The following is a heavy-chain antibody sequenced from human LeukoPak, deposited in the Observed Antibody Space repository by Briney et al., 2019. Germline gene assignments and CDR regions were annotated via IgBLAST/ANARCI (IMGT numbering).Heavy chain of an antibody. CDR1: SGSISSYY. D-gene: IGHD6-13*01. CDR2: IYTSGST. J-gene: IGHJ4*02. Sequence: PSETLSLTCTVSSGSISSYYWSWIRQPAGKGLEWIGRIYTSGSTNYNPSLKSRVTMSVDTSKNQFSLKLSSVTAADTAVYYCAGGTSIWYGTTPMDYWGQGTLVTVSS. V-gene: IGHV4-4*07. CDR3: AGGTSIWYGTTPMDY.